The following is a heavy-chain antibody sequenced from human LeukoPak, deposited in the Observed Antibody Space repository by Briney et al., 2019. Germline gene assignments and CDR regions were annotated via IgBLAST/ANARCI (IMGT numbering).Heavy chain of an antibody. CDR1: GFTFSDYY. CDR2: IYYSGST. D-gene: IGHD5-18*01. V-gene: IGHV4-38-2*01. Sequence: PGGSLRLSCAASGFTFSDYYMSWIRQPPGKGLEWIGSIYYSGSTYYNPSLKSRVTISVDTSKNQFSLKLSSVTAADTAVYYCASLPSRQTAMVIVQDDYWGQGTLVTVSS. CDR3: ASLPSRQTAMVIVQDDY. J-gene: IGHJ4*02.